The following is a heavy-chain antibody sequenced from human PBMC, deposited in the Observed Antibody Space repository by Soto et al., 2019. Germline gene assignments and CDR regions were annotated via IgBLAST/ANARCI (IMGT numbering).Heavy chain of an antibody. CDR1: GFTCIKAY. Sequence: GGSLRLSCAASGFTCIKAYMNWVREAPGKGLEWIGQIDSKLDAEKTDFAATVKGRFTLSRDDSKNTLYLQMNSLKTEDTAVYYCTTARGTYGAEYFQHWGQGTLVTVSS. CDR2: IDSKLDAEKT. D-gene: IGHD4-17*01. V-gene: IGHV3-15*04. CDR3: TTARGTYGAEYFQH. J-gene: IGHJ1*01.